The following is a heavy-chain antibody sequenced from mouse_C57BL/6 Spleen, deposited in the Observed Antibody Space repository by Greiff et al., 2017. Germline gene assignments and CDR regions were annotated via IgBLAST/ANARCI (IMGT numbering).Heavy chain of an antibody. CDR1: GFTFSSYA. J-gene: IGHJ3*01. CDR3: GRESPWCAY. CDR2: ISDGGSYT. V-gene: IGHV5-4*01. Sequence: EVKLMESGGGLVKPGGSLKLSCAASGFTFSSYAMSWVRQTPEKRLEWVATISDGGSYTYYPDNVKGRFTISRDNAKNNLYLQMSQLKSEDTAMYYCGRESPWCAYWGQGTLVTVSA.